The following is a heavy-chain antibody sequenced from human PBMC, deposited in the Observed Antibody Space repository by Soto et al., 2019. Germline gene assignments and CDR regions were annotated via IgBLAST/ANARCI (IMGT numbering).Heavy chain of an antibody. V-gene: IGHV4-59*01. CDR2: IYYSGST. CDR3: ASHRGDAFDI. J-gene: IGHJ3*02. Sequence: SETLSLTCTFSGGSISSYYWSWIRQPPGKGLEWIGYIYYSGSTNYNPSLKSRVTISVDTSKNQFSLKLSSVTAADTAVYYCASHRGDAFDIWGQGTMVTVSS. CDR1: GGSISSYY. D-gene: IGHD3-16*01.